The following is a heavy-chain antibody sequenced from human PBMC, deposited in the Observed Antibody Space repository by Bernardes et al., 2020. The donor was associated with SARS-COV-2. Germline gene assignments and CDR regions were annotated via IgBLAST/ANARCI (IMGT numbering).Heavy chain of an antibody. CDR1: GGSVSGYY. Sequence: ATLSRTGAGYGGSVSGYYWSWIRPPPGKGLEWIGEINHSGSTNYNPSLKSRVTISVDTSKNQFSLKLSSVTAADTAVYYCARGAPLWGRYYFDYWGQGTLVTVSS. D-gene: IGHD3-10*01. V-gene: IGHV4-34*01. J-gene: IGHJ4*02. CDR2: INHSGST. CDR3: ARGAPLWGRYYFDY.